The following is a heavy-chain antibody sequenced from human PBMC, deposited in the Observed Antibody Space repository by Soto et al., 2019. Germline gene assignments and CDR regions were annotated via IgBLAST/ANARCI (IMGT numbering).Heavy chain of an antibody. J-gene: IGHJ4*02. Sequence: GGSLRLSCAASGFSITDYAMSWVRQAPGKGLEWVSSISDSGTKTFYGDSVKGRFAISRDTSKNTVYMQMNNLRAEDTALYYCAKDGIRKDDYWGQGTVVTVSS. CDR2: ISDSGTKT. V-gene: IGHV3-23*01. CDR1: GFSITDYA. CDR3: AKDGIRKDDY.